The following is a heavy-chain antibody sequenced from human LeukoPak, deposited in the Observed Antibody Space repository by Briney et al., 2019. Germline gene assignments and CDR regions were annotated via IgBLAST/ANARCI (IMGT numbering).Heavy chain of an antibody. CDR3: ARGSYGDSFFDY. D-gene: IGHD4-17*01. V-gene: IGHV3-66*01. Sequence: GGSLRLFCAASGFTVSSNYMSWVRQAPGKGLEWVSVIYSGGSTYYADSVKGRFTISRDNSKNTLYLQMNSLRAEDTAVYYCARGSYGDSFFDYWGQGTLVTVSS. CDR2: IYSGGST. CDR1: GFTVSSNY. J-gene: IGHJ4*02.